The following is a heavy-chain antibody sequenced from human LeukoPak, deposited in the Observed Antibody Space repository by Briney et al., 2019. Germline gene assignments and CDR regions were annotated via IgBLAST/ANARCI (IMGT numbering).Heavy chain of an antibody. CDR3: ARDMSTRVTPISYAFDV. D-gene: IGHD4-23*01. Sequence: ASVKVSCKASGYTFTNYGISWVRQAPGQGLDWMGWISAYNGNKVYAQELQGRVTMTTDTSTSTAYMELRSLRSDDTAVYFCARDMSTRVTPISYAFDVWGQGTMVIVSS. CDR1: GYTFTNYG. V-gene: IGHV1-18*01. CDR2: ISAYNGNK. J-gene: IGHJ3*01.